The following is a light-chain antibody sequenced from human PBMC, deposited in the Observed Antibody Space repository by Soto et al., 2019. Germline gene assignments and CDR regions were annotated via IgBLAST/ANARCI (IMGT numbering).Light chain of an antibody. Sequence: EIVLTQSPGILSLSPGERATLSCRASQSVSSYLAWYQQKPGQAPRLLIYDASNRATGIPARFSGSGSGTDFTLTISRLEPEDFAVYYCQQYGSSPRTFGQGTKVDIK. J-gene: IGKJ1*01. CDR3: QQYGSSPRT. CDR2: DAS. V-gene: IGKV3-20*01. CDR1: QSVSSY.